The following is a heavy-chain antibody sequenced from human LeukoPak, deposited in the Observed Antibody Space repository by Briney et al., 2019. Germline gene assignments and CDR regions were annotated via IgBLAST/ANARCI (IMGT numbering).Heavy chain of an antibody. CDR3: ARDRMGAKNFDY. CDR1: GYSISSGYY. D-gene: IGHD1-26*01. J-gene: IGHJ4*02. Sequence: PSETLSLTCTVSGYSISSGYYWGWIRPPPGKGLEWIGSIYHSGSTYYNPSLKSRVTISVDTSKNQFSLKLSSVTAADTAVYYCARDRMGAKNFDYWGQGTLVTVSS. CDR2: IYHSGST. V-gene: IGHV4-38-2*02.